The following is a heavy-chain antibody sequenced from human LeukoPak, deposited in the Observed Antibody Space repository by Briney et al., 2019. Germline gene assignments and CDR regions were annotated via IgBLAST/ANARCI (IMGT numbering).Heavy chain of an antibody. Sequence: PSETLSLTCTVSGGSISSSSYYWGWIRQPPGKGLEWTGSIYYSGSTYYNPSLKSRVTISVDTSKNQFSLKLSSVTAADTAVYYCARVVHDFWSGPQRFYFDYWGQGTLVTASS. CDR3: ARVVHDFWSGPQRFYFDY. J-gene: IGHJ4*02. D-gene: IGHD3-3*01. CDR1: GGSISSSSYY. CDR2: IYYSGST. V-gene: IGHV4-39*07.